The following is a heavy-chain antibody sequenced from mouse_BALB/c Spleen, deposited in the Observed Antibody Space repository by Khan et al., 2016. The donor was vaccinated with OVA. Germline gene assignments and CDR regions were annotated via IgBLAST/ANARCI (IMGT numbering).Heavy chain of an antibody. CDR2: INTETGEP. CDR3: ARAGRATFAY. V-gene: IGHV9-2-1*01. D-gene: IGHD3-1*01. J-gene: IGHJ3*01. CDR1: GYTFTDYS. Sequence: VQLQESGPELKKPGETVKISCKASGYTFTDYSMHWVKQAPGKDLKWMGWINTETGEPTYADDFKGRFAFSLETFGSTAYLQINNLRDEDTARYFCARAGRATFAYWGQGTLVTVSP.